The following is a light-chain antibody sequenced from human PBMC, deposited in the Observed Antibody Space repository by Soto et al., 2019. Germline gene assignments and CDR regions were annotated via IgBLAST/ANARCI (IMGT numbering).Light chain of an antibody. CDR2: GAS. CDR1: QSVSNNY. Sequence: EIVLTQSPGTLSLSPGERATLSCRASQSVSNNYLAWYQQKPGQAPRLLFYGASSRATGIPDRFSGSGSGTDFTLTISRLEPEDFAVYSCQQYGSSPPTFGQGTRLEI. J-gene: IGKJ5*01. CDR3: QQYGSSPPT. V-gene: IGKV3-20*01.